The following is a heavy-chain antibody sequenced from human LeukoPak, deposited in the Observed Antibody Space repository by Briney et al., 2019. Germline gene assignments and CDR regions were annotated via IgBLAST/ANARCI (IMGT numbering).Heavy chain of an antibody. J-gene: IGHJ3*02. Sequence: GGSLRLSCVAAGFTFSDYYMSWIRQAPGKGLEWVSYISSSGSTIYYADSVKGRFTISRDNAKNSLYLQMNSLRAEDTAVYYCASSEYYYDSSGYPDAFDIWGQGTMVTVSS. CDR2: ISSSGSTI. V-gene: IGHV3-11*01. CDR1: GFTFSDYY. CDR3: ASSEYYYDSSGYPDAFDI. D-gene: IGHD3-22*01.